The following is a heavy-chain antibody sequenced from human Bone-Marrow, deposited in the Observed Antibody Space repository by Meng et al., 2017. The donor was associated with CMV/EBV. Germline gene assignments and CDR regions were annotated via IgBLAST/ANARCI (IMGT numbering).Heavy chain of an antibody. Sequence: GESLKISCAASGFTFSSYEMNWVRQAPGKGLEWVSYISSSGSTIYYADSVKGRFTISRDNAKNSLYLQMKSLRAEDTAVYYCARDHRSYYDFWSGYYNIDAFDIWGQGTMVTVSS. D-gene: IGHD3-3*01. CDR3: ARDHRSYYDFWSGYYNIDAFDI. V-gene: IGHV3-48*03. CDR2: ISSSGSTI. J-gene: IGHJ3*02. CDR1: GFTFSSYE.